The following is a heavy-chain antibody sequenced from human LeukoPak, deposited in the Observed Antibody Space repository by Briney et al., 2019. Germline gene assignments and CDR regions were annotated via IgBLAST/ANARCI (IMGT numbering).Heavy chain of an antibody. V-gene: IGHV1-69*04. CDR1: GGTFSSYA. J-gene: IGHJ5*02. Sequence: SVKVSCKASGGTFSSYAISWVRQAPGQGLEWMGRIIPIFGIANYAQKFQGRVTITADKSTSTAYMELSSLRSEDTAVYYCASSPPSRYCSGGSCVNWFDLWGQGTLVTVSS. CDR3: ASSPPSRYCSGGSCVNWFDL. D-gene: IGHD2-15*01. CDR2: IIPIFGIA.